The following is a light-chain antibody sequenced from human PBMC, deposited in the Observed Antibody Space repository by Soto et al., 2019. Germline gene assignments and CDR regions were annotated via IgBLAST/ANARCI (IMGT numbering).Light chain of an antibody. CDR3: QQYGSSPRT. V-gene: IGKV3-20*01. Sequence: DIVLRQSPGTLSLSPGERATLSCRASQSVSNNYLAWYQQKPGQAPRLLIYGASNRATGIPDRFSGSGSGTDFTLTISRLEPEDFAVYYCQQYGSSPRTFGQGTKVDIK. CDR1: QSVSNNY. J-gene: IGKJ1*01. CDR2: GAS.